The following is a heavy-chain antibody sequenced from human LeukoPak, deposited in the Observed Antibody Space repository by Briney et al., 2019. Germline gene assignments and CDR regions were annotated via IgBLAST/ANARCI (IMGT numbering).Heavy chain of an antibody. Sequence: GRSLRLSCAASGFTFSSYGLHWVRQAPGKGLECVAVISKDGSNEHYADPGKGRFTISRDNSKNTLYPQMNSLRTEDTAVYYCVRDRGDGYNQIDYWGQGTLVTVSS. J-gene: IGHJ4*02. D-gene: IGHD5-24*01. V-gene: IGHV3-30*04. CDR2: ISKDGSNE. CDR1: GFTFSSYG. CDR3: VRDRGDGYNQIDY.